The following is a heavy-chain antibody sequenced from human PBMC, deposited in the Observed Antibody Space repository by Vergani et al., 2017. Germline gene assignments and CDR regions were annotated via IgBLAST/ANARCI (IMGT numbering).Heavy chain of an antibody. Sequence: EVQLVESGGGLVKPGGSLRLSCAASGFPFSTYSMNWVRQAPGKGLEWVSSISSSSNYIYYADSLKGRFTISRDNAKNSLYLQMNSLRAEDTAVYYCAKVYDDTGGFDYWGQGTLVTVSS. CDR2: ISSSSNYI. V-gene: IGHV3-21*02. D-gene: IGHD3-3*01. CDR1: GFPFSTYS. CDR3: AKVYDDTGGFDY. J-gene: IGHJ4*02.